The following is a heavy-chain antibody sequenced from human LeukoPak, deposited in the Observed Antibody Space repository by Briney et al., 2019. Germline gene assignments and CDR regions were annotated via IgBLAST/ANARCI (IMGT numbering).Heavy chain of an antibody. D-gene: IGHD2-15*01. V-gene: IGHV4-59*12. CDR2: IYYSGST. Sequence: SETLSLTCTVSGGSISSYYWSWIRQPPGKGLEWIGYIYYSGSTNYNPSLKSRVTISVDTSKNQFSLKLSSVTAADTAVYYCARYCSGGSCRINWGQGTLVTVSS. CDR3: ARYCSGGSCRIN. CDR1: GGSISSYY. J-gene: IGHJ4*02.